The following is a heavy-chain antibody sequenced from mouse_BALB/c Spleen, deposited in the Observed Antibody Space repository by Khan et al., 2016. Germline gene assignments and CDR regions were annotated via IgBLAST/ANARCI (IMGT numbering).Heavy chain of an antibody. CDR1: GYTFTSYW. CDR2: IDPSDSET. Sequence: QVQLQQPGAELVRPGASVKPFCKASGYTFTSYWMNWVKQRPGQGLEWTGMIDPSDSETHYNQMFKDKATLTVDKSSSTAYMQLTSLASGESAVNYCARGVRRRSYYLDYWGQGTTLTVSS. J-gene: IGHJ2*01. V-gene: IGHV1-61*01. CDR3: ARGVRRRSYYLDY.